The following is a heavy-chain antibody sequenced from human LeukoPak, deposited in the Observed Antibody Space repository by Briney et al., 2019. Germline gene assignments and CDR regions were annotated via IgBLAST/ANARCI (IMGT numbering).Heavy chain of an antibody. Sequence: GGSLRLSCAASGFTFSSYEMNWVRQAPGKGLEWVSGINWNGNSADYADSVKGRFTISRDNAKNSLYLQMNSLRAEDTAVYYCAKNYYGSGRPPPFDYWGQGTLVTVSS. V-gene: IGHV3-20*04. CDR1: GFTFSSYE. CDR3: AKNYYGSGRPPPFDY. CDR2: INWNGNSA. J-gene: IGHJ4*02. D-gene: IGHD3-10*01.